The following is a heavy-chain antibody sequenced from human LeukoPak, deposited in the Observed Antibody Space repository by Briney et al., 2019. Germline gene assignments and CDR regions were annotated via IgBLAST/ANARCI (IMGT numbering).Heavy chain of an antibody. CDR3: ARVPYSGSYWNWFDP. CDR1: GGSISSGDYY. J-gene: IGHJ5*02. Sequence: SETLSLTCTVSGGSISSGDYYWSWIRQPPGKGLEWIGSIYYSGSTYYNPSLKSRVTISVDTSKNQFSLKLSSVTAADTAVYYCARVPYSGSYWNWFDPWGQGTLVTVSS. V-gene: IGHV4-39*07. D-gene: IGHD1-26*01. CDR2: IYYSGST.